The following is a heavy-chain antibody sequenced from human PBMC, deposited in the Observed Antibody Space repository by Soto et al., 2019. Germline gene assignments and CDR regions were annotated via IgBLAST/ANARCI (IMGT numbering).Heavy chain of an antibody. CDR2: INAGNGNT. V-gene: IGHV1-3*01. Sequence: QVQLVQSGAEVKKPGASVKVSFKASGYTFTSYAMHWVRQAPGQRLEWMGWINAGNGNTKYSQKFQGRVTITRDTSASTAYMELSSLRSEDTAVYYCARCGDSTTAGAFDIWGQGTMVTVSS. D-gene: IGHD5-12*01. J-gene: IGHJ3*02. CDR3: ARCGDSTTAGAFDI. CDR1: GYTFTSYA.